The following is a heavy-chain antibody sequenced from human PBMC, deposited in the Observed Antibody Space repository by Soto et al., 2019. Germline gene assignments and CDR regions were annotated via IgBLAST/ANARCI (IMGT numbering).Heavy chain of an antibody. CDR3: ARRAGYCSSTSCFTPYNWFDP. CDR1: GYTFTSYA. V-gene: IGHV1-69*13. D-gene: IGHD2-2*01. CDR2: IIPIFGTA. Sequence: SVKVSCKASGYTFTSYAISWVRQAPGQGLEWMGGIIPIFGTANYAQKFQGRVTITADESTSTAYMELSSLRSEDTAVYYCARRAGYCSSTSCFTPYNWFDPWGQGTLVTVSS. J-gene: IGHJ5*02.